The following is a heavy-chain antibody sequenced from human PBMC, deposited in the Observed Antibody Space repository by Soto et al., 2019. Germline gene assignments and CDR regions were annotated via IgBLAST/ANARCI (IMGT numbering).Heavy chain of an antibody. Sequence: GGSLRLSCAASGFTFSSYAMSWVRQAPGKGLEWVSAISGSGGSTYYADSVKGRFTISRDNSKNTLYLQMNSLRAEDTAVYYCAKDPFGDSSGYYYFDYWGQGTLVTVS. V-gene: IGHV3-23*01. CDR3: AKDPFGDSSGYYYFDY. CDR1: GFTFSSYA. CDR2: ISGSGGST. D-gene: IGHD3-22*01. J-gene: IGHJ4*02.